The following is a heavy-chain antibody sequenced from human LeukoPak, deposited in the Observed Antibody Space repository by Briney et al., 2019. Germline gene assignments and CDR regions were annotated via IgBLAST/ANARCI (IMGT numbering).Heavy chain of an antibody. CDR3: ARDLLGYNYHYMDV. CDR1: GFTFSTYW. D-gene: IGHD3-22*01. J-gene: IGHJ6*03. V-gene: IGHV3-7*01. CDR2: IKEDGGEK. Sequence: PGGSLRLSCAASGFTFSTYWMTWVRQAPGKGLEWVANIKEDGGEKYDVDFVEGRFTISRDNAKNSLYLQMNSLRAEDTAVYYCARDLLGYNYHYMDVWGKGTTVTVSS.